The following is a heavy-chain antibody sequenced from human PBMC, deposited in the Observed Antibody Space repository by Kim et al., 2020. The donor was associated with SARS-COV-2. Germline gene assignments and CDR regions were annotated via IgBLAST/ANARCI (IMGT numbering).Heavy chain of an antibody. CDR2: T. V-gene: IGHV3-43*01. J-gene: IGHJ4*02. CDR3: TKDATLIPFDY. D-gene: IGHD2-21*01. Sequence: TNYADSVKGRFSIARDNSRNSVYLQMNSLRTEDRALYCCTKDATLIPFDYWGQGTLVTVSS.